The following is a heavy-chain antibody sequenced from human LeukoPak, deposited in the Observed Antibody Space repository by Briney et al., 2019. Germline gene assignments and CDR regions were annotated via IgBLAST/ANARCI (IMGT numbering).Heavy chain of an antibody. CDR2: ISGYNGHT. V-gene: IGHV1-18*01. CDR3: AGGSAVTTDFDY. J-gene: IGHJ4*02. CDR1: GYTFTSYA. Sequence: ASVKVSCKASGYTFTSYAIGWVRQAPGQGLEWMGWISGYNGHTNYAQKLQGRVTMTTDTSTSTAYMELRSLRSDDTAVYYCAGGSAVTTDFDYWGQGTLVTVSS. D-gene: IGHD4-17*01.